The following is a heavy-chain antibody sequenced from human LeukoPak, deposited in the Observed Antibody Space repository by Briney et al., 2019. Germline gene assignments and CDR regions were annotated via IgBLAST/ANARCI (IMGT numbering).Heavy chain of an antibody. J-gene: IGHJ4*02. CDR1: GFTFSDYY. Sequence: GGSLRLSCAASGFTFSDYYMSWIRQAPGKGLEWVSYISSSGSIIYYADSVKGRFTISRDNSKNTLYLQMNSLRAEDTAVYYCAKDELRRTYYFDYWGQGTLVTVSS. V-gene: IGHV3-11*01. CDR2: ISSSGSII. CDR3: AKDELRRTYYFDY. D-gene: IGHD1-26*01.